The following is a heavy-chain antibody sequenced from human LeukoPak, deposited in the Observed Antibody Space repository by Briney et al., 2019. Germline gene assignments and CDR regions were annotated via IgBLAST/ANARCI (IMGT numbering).Heavy chain of an antibody. V-gene: IGHV3-30*18. Sequence: TGGSLRLSCAASGFTFSNYGMHWVRGAPGKGLEWVAVISYDGSNKYYADSVKGRFTISRDNSKNTLYLQMNSLRAEDTAVYYCAKVQYGDYGCFDYWGQGTLVTVSS. J-gene: IGHJ4*02. CDR2: ISYDGSNK. CDR3: AKVQYGDYGCFDY. CDR1: GFTFSNYG. D-gene: IGHD4-17*01.